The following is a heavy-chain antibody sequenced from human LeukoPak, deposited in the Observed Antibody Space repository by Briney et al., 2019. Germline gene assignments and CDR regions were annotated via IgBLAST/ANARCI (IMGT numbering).Heavy chain of an antibody. CDR3: ARHSYNHARSGYYDY. J-gene: IGHJ4*02. CDR2: VYHGGNT. CDR1: DGSISSYH. V-gene: IGHV4-59*08. Sequence: SETLSLTCTVSDGSISSYHWSWIRQPPGKGLEWIGYVYHGGNTDHNPSLKSRVTISIDTSKNQFSLKLSSVTAADTAVYYCARHSYNHARSGYYDYWGQGTLVTVSS. D-gene: IGHD3-22*01.